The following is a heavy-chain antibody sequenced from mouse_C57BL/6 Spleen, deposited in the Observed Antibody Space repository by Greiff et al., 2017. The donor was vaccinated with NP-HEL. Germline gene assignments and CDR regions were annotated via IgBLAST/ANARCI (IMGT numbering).Heavy chain of an antibody. CDR1: GYTFTNYW. CDR3: ARGDYYGSPLAY. Sequence: QVQLQQSGAELVRPGPSVKMSCKASGYTFTNYWIGWAKQRPGHGLEWIGDIYPGGGYTNYNEKFKGKATLTADKSSSTAYMQFSSLTSEDSAIYYCARGDYYGSPLAYWGQGTLVTVSA. V-gene: IGHV1-63*01. CDR2: IYPGGGYT. J-gene: IGHJ3*01. D-gene: IGHD1-1*01.